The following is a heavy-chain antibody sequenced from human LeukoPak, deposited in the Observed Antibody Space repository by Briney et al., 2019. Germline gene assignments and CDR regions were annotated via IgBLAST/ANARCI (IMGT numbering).Heavy chain of an antibody. V-gene: IGHV4-59*01. J-gene: IGHJ5*02. CDR3: VLAAARANWFDP. Sequence: PSETLSLTCTVSGGSISSYYWSWIRQPPAKGLEWIGYIYYSGSINYNPSLKSRVTISVDTSKNQFSLKLSSVTAADTAVYYCVLAAARANWFDPWGQRTLVTVSS. D-gene: IGHD6-13*01. CDR2: IYYSGSI. CDR1: GGSISSYY.